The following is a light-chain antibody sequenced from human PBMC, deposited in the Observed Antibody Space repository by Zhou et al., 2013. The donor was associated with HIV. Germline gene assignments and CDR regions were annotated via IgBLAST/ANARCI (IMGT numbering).Light chain of an antibody. V-gene: IGKV2-30*02. J-gene: IGKJ2*01. CDR1: QSLVHSNGNTY. Sequence: DVVMTQSPLSLPVTLGQPASISCRSSQSLVHSNGNTYLNWFQQRPGQSPRRLIYRVSNRDSGVPDRFSGSGSGTDFTLEISRVEAGDVGVYYCMQGTHWPPYTFGQGTKLEI. CDR3: MQGTHWPPYT. CDR2: RVS.